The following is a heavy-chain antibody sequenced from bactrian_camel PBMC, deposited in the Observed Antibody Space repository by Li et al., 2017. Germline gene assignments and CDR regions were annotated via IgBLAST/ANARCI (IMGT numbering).Heavy chain of an antibody. CDR3: AEGRGSRGEHCYSLNY. J-gene: IGHJ4*01. CDR2: FHRDGYP. V-gene: IGHV3S9*01. CDR1: GYTYSAHC. D-gene: IGHD6*01. Sequence: QVQLVESGGGSVQAGGSLRLSCAFSGYTYSAHCMGWFRQVPGKEREGIAAFHRDGYPVYADGVKGRFTISQDSAKNTVYLQMNNLQPEDTATYYCAEGRGSRGEHCYSLNYWGQGTQVTVS.